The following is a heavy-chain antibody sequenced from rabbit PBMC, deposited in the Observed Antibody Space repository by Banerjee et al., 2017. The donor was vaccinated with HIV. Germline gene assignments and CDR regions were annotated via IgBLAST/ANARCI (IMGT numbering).Heavy chain of an antibody. D-gene: IGHD8-1*01. J-gene: IGHJ4*01. CDR1: GFTLSSYW. Sequence: QEQLEESGGDLVKPEGSLTLTCTASGFTLSSYWICWVRQAPGKGLEWIACMDAGSSGSTNYASWAKGRFTISKTSSTTVTLQMTSLTAADTATYFCAREVVGTSYLFNLWGQGTLVTVS. CDR3: AREVVGTSYLFNL. V-gene: IGHV1S45*01. CDR2: MDAGSSGST.